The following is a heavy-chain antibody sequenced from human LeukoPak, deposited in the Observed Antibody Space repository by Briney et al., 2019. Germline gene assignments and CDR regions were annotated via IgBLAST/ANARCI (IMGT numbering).Heavy chain of an antibody. V-gene: IGHV3-21*01. Sequence: GGSLRLSCAASGFTFSSYSMNWVRQAPGKGLEWVSSISSSSSYIYYADSVKGRFTISRDNDKNSLYLQMNSLRAEDTAVYYCARDRDEGDYLRRFDYWGQGTLVTVSS. CDR3: ARDRDEGDYLRRFDY. CDR2: ISSSSSYI. CDR1: GFTFSSYS. D-gene: IGHD4-17*01. J-gene: IGHJ4*02.